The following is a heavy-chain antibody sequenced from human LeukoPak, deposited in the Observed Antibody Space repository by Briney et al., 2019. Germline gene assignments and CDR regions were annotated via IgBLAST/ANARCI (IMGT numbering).Heavy chain of an antibody. J-gene: IGHJ6*02. CDR2: ISYDGSNK. V-gene: IGHV3-30*18. D-gene: IGHD6-19*01. Sequence: PGGSLRLSCETSGFTFSSHWMAWVRQAPGKGLEWVAVISYDGSNKYYADSVKGRFTISRDNSKNTLYLQMNSLRAEDTAVYYCAKRGDSSGWYFGYYYYGMDVWGQGTTVTVSS. CDR3: AKRGDSSGWYFGYYYYGMDV. CDR1: GFTFSSHW.